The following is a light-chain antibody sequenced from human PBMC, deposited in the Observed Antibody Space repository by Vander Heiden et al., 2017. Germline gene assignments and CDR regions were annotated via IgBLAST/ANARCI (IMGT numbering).Light chain of an antibody. V-gene: IGKV3-15*01. J-gene: IGKJ1*01. CDR3: HQYNNWPT. Sequence: EIVMTQSPATLSVSPGERATLFCRASQSVSSNLAWYQQKPGQTPRLLIYGASTRATGIPARFSGSGSGTEFTLTISSLQSEDFAVYYCHQYNNWPTFGQGTKVEIK. CDR1: QSVSSN. CDR2: GAS.